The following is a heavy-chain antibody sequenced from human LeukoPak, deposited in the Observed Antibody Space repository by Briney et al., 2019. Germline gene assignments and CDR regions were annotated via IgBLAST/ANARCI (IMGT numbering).Heavy chain of an antibody. D-gene: IGHD3-10*01. J-gene: IGHJ4*02. V-gene: IGHV3-48*02. CDR2: ISSSSSTI. Sequence: GGSLRLSCAASGFTFSSYAMHWVRQAPGKGLEWVSYISSSSSTIYYANSVKGRFTISRDNAKNSLYLQMNSLRDEDTAVYYCAREDPKAMVRGVIDSHFDYWGQGTLVTVSS. CDR1: GFTFSSYA. CDR3: AREDPKAMVRGVIDSHFDY.